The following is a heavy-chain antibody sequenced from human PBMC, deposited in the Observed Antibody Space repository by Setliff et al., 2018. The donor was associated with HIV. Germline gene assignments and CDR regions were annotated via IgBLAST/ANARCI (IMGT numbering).Heavy chain of an antibody. CDR2: ISYSGRT. V-gene: IGHV4-31*03. J-gene: IGHJ4*02. CDR3: ARERSGSYYPDLDC. D-gene: IGHD1-26*01. CDR1: GGSISSGGYY. Sequence: LSLTCTVSGGSISSGGYYWSWIRQHPGKGLEWIGYISYSGRTYYNPSLKSRVTISVDTSGNQFSLKLTSVNAADTAVYFCARERSGSYYPDLDCWGQGTLVTVSS.